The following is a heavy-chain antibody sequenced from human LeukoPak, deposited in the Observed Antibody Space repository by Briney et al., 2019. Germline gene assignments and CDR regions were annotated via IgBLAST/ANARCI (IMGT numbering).Heavy chain of an antibody. CDR1: GYTFTGYY. J-gene: IGHJ4*02. CDR2: INPNSGGT. V-gene: IGHV1-2*02. D-gene: IGHD3-10*01. CDR3: ARDMLRGNDAAFDN. Sequence: GASVKVSCKASGYTFTGYYMHWVRQAPGQGLEWMGWINPNSGGTNYAQKFQGRVTMTRDTSINTAYMELTRLTSDDTAVYYCARDMLRGNDAAFDNWGQGTLVTVSS.